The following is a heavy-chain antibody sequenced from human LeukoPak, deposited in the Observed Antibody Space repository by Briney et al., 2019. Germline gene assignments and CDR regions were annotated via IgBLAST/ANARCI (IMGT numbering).Heavy chain of an antibody. J-gene: IGHJ4*02. Sequence: GGSLRLSCAASGFAFSDYYMSWIRQAPGKGLEWVSYISSSGSTIYYADSVKGRFTISRDNAKNSLYLQMNSLRAEDTAVYYCARDVGHYDFWSGYYAQYYFDYWGQGTLVTVSS. CDR1: GFAFSDYY. CDR2: ISSSGSTI. V-gene: IGHV3-11*01. CDR3: ARDVGHYDFWSGYYAQYYFDY. D-gene: IGHD3-3*01.